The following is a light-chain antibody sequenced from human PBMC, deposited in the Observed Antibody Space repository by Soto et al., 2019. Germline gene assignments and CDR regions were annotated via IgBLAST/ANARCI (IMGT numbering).Light chain of an antibody. Sequence: DIQMTQSPSTLSASVGDRVTITCRASQSISSWLAGYQQKPGKAPKLLIYKASSLESGVPSRFSGSGSWTEFTLTIRSLQPDDFATYYCQQYNNYPWTFGQGTKVEIK. CDR2: KAS. CDR3: QQYNNYPWT. J-gene: IGKJ1*01. V-gene: IGKV1-5*03. CDR1: QSISSW.